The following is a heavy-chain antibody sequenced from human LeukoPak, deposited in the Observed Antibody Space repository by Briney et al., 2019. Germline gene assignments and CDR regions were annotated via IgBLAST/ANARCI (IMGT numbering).Heavy chain of an antibody. CDR1: GYTFTSYY. J-gene: IGHJ4*02. CDR3: ASSITMIVLDY. V-gene: IGHV1-46*01. CDR2: NNPSGGST. D-gene: IGHD3-22*01. Sequence: ASVTVSFTASGYTFTSYYMHWVRQAPGQGLEWMGINNPSGGSTSYAQKFQGRVTMTRDTSTSTVYMELSSLRSEDTAVYYCASSITMIVLDYWGQGTLVTVSS.